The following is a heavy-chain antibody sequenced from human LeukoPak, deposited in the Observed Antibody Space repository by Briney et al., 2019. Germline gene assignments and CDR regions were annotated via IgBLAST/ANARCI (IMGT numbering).Heavy chain of an antibody. Sequence: ASVKVSCKASGYTFRGHNIHWMRQAPGQGLEWVGWISPNNGGTNCAQKFQGRVTMTRDTSAGTVYMDLSSLRSDDTAVYYCAQSIAVPSIPTFDVWGQGTVVSVSS. CDR2: ISPNNGGT. CDR1: GYTFRGHN. CDR3: AQSIAVPSIPTFDV. D-gene: IGHD6-19*01. V-gene: IGHV1-2*02. J-gene: IGHJ3*01.